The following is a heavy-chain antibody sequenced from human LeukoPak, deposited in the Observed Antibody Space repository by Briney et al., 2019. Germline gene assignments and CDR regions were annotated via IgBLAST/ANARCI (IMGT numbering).Heavy chain of an antibody. CDR1: GFTFSSYE. V-gene: IGHV3-48*03. Sequence: QPGGSLRLSCAASGFTFSSYEMNWVRQAPGKGLERVSYISSSGSTIYYADSVKGRFTISRDNAKNSLYLQMNSLRAEDTAVYYCASLDYGDYDDDAFDIWGQGTMVTVSS. D-gene: IGHD4-17*01. CDR2: ISSSGSTI. J-gene: IGHJ3*02. CDR3: ASLDYGDYDDDAFDI.